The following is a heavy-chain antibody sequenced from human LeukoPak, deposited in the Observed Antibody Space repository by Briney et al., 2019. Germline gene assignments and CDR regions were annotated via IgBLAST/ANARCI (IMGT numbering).Heavy chain of an antibody. J-gene: IGHJ4*02. V-gene: IGHV3-73*01. CDR1: GYTFTSYG. D-gene: IGHD3-9*01. Sequence: ASVKVSCKASGYTFTSYGISWVRQASGQGLEWVGRIRSKANSYATAYAASVKGRFTISRDDSKNTAFLQMNSLKSEDTAVYYCTRLAGDEYFDISRGPDWGQGTLVTVSS. CDR2: IRSKANSYAT. CDR3: TRLAGDEYFDISRGPD.